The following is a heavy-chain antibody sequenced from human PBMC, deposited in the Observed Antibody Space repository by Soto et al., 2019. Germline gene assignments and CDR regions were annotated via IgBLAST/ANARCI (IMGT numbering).Heavy chain of an antibody. CDR1: GFVFSSYW. J-gene: IGHJ2*01. V-gene: IGHV3-74*01. CDR3: ARGMQGNRYFDP. CDR2: ITNDGSST. Sequence: EVQLVESGGGLVQPGGSLRLSCAGSGFVFSSYWMHWVRQVPGKGLVWVSRITNDGSSTTYADSVNGRFTISRDNAKNTLYLQMNSLGAEDKAVYYCARGMQGNRYFDPWGRGTLVTVSS.